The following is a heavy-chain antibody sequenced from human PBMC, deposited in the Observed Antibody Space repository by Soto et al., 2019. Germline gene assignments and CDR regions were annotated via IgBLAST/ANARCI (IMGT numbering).Heavy chain of an antibody. V-gene: IGHV3-48*02. D-gene: IGHD3-22*01. CDR2: IKPSAGTT. CDR3: ARGSMNYFDF. J-gene: IGHJ4*02. Sequence: PGGSLRLSCAASGFTFSRFAMSWVRQAPGKGLEWVSYIKPSAGTTHYADSVKGRLTISRDNAKHPMYLQMNSLRDEDTAVYYYARGSMNYFDFWGQGTLVTVSS. CDR1: GFTFSRFA.